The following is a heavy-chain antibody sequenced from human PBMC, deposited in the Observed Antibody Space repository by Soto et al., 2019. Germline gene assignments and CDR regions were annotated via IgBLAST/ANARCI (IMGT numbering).Heavy chain of an antibody. CDR3: ARHLGEGYFDY. Sequence: SETLSLTCTVSGDSISSSTYFRGWVRQPPGKGLEWIGSIYYSGSTYYNPSLKSRVTISVDTSKNHFSLKLSSVTAADTAVYYCARHLGEGYFDYWGQGTLVTSPQ. J-gene: IGHJ4*02. CDR2: IYYSGST. V-gene: IGHV4-39*01. CDR1: GDSISSSTYF.